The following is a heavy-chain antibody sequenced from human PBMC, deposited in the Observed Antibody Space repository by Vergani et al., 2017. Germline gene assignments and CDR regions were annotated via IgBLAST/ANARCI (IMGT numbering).Heavy chain of an antibody. J-gene: IGHJ4*02. CDR3: ARGNDGIVVVPAARDCLGN. CDR1: GFTFSSYG. Sequence: QVQLVESGGGVVQPGRSLRLSCAASGFTFSSYGMHWVRQAPGKGLEWVAVIWYDGSNKYYADSVKGRFTISRDNSKSTLYLQMNSLRAEDTAVYYGARGNDGIVVVPAARDCLGNWGQGTLVSVCS. V-gene: IGHV3-33*01. CDR2: IWYDGSNK. D-gene: IGHD2-2*01.